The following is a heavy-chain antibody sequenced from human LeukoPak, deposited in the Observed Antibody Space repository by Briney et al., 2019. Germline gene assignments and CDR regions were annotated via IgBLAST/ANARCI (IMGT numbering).Heavy chain of an antibody. D-gene: IGHD1-7*01. CDR3: ATGGDNWNSQDFDY. J-gene: IGHJ4*02. CDR1: GYSLTELS. V-gene: IGHV1-24*01. Sequence: ASVNVSCKVSGYSLTELSMHWVRQAPGKGLEWMGGFDPEDGETIYAQKFQGRVTMTEDTSTDTAYMELSSLRSEDTAVYYCATGGDNWNSQDFDYWGQGTLVTVSS. CDR2: FDPEDGET.